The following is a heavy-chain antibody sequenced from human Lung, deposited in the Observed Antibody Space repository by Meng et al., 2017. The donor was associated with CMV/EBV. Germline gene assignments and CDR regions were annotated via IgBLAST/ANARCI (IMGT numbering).Heavy chain of an antibody. J-gene: IGHJ5*02. V-gene: IGHV3-7*01. CDR2: IERDGREK. CDR1: GFIFGDFW. CDR3: YMGHYSGA. Sequence: LRVSCDGSGFIFGDFWMNWVRQAPGKGLEWVASIERDGREKFYVDSVKGRFTISRDNAKNTLYLQMNSLRDDDTAVYYCYMGHYSGAWGQGTLVTVSS. D-gene: IGHD2-21*01.